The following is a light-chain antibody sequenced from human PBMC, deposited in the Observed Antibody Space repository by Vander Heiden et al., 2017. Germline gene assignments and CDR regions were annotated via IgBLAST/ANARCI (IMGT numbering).Light chain of an antibody. V-gene: IGKV3-20*01. J-gene: IGKJ1*01. Sequence: EIVLTQSPATLSLYPGERATLSCRASQSVSSSYLAWYQQKPGQAPRLLIYGASSRATGIPDRFSGSGSGTDFTLTISRLEPEDFAVYYCQQYGNSPTWTFGQGTKVEIK. CDR1: QSVSSSY. CDR2: GAS. CDR3: QQYGNSPTWT.